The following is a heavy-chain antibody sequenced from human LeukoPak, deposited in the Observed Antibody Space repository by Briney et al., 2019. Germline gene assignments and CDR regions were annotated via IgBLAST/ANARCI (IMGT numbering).Heavy chain of an antibody. CDR2: TSNYNGNT. CDR1: GYTFTRSA. CDR3: ARDEVDYYGMDV. V-gene: IGHV1-3*04. J-gene: IGHJ6*02. D-gene: IGHD3-10*01. Sequence: ASVKVSCKASGYTFTRSALHWVRQAPEQRLEWMGWTSNYNGNTKYSEKFQGRVTITRDTSANIVYMELNSLRSQDTGVYYCARDEVDYYGMDVWGQGTTITDSS.